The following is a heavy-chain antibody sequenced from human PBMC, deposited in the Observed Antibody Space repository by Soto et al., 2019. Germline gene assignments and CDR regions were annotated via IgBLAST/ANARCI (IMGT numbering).Heavy chain of an antibody. CDR2: ISGGGDTT. D-gene: IGHD3-10*01. Sequence: HPGGSLRLSCAASGFTFNNYAMTWVRQAPGKGLEWVSAISGGGDTTSYADSVKGRFTVSRDGSKNTLYLQMSSLRAEDTALYYCAKGRGGSGSLTPRVDVWGQGT. J-gene: IGHJ4*02. V-gene: IGHV3-23*01. CDR1: GFTFNNYA. CDR3: AKGRGGSGSLTPRVDV.